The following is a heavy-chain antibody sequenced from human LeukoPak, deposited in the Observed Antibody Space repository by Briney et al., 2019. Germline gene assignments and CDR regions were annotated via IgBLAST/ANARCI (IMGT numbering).Heavy chain of an antibody. CDR3: ARDRGLRSFDP. Sequence: SETLSLTCTVSGGSISSYYWSWIRQPPGKGLEWIGYIYYSGSTNYNPSLKSRVTVSVDTSKNQFSLKLSSVTAADTAVYYCARDRGLRSFDPWGQGTLVTVSS. V-gene: IGHV4-59*01. CDR1: GGSISSYY. D-gene: IGHD4-17*01. J-gene: IGHJ5*02. CDR2: IYYSGST.